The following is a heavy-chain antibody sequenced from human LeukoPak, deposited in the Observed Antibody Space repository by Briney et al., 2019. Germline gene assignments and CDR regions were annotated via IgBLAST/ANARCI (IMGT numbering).Heavy chain of an antibody. Sequence: GASVKVSCKASGYTFTSYGISWVRQAPGHGLEWMGLISAYNGNTNYAQKLQGRVTMTTDTSTSTAYMELRRLRSDDTAVYYCARDLPPSGGGRVHYYYYMDVWGKGTTVTVSS. CDR2: ISAYNGNT. CDR1: GYTFTSYG. CDR3: ARDLPPSGGGRVHYYYYMDV. J-gene: IGHJ6*03. V-gene: IGHV1-18*01. D-gene: IGHD1-1*01.